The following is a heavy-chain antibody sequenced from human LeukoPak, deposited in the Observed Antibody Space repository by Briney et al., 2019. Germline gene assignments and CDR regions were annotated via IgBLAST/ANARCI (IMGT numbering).Heavy chain of an antibody. CDR1: GFTVSSNY. Sequence: AGSLRLSCAASGFTVSSNYMSWVRQAPGKGLEWVSVIYSGGSTYYADSVKGRFTISRDDSKNTLYLQMNSLRAEDTAVYYCAGWRRVVVDVWGQGTTVTVSS. J-gene: IGHJ6*02. V-gene: IGHV3-66*01. CDR3: AGWRRVVVDV. CDR2: IYSGGST. D-gene: IGHD2-15*01.